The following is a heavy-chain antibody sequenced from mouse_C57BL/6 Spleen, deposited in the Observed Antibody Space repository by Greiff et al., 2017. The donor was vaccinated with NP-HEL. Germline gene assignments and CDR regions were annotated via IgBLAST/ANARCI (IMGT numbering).Heavy chain of an antibody. CDR3: ARHDYYGSSYDFDV. V-gene: IGHV5-17*01. Sequence: EVKVVESGGGLVKPGGSLKLSCAASGFTFSDYGMHWVRQAPEKGLEWVAYISSGSSTIYYADTVKGRFTISRDNAKNTLFLQMTSLRSEDTAMYYCARHDYYGSSYDFDVWGTGTTVTVSS. D-gene: IGHD1-1*01. CDR2: ISSGSSTI. J-gene: IGHJ1*03. CDR1: GFTFSDYG.